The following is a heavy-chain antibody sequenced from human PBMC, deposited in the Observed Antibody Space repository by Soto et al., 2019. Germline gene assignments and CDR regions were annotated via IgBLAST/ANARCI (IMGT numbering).Heavy chain of an antibody. D-gene: IGHD3-16*02. J-gene: IGHJ6*02. V-gene: IGHV3-30*04. CDR3: AKDGAYDYVWGSYRPRHGMDV. CDR1: GFTFSDYA. CDR2: MSYDGSDK. Sequence: GGSLRLSCAASGFTFSDYAMHWVRQAPGKGLEWVAVMSYDGSDKYYADSVKGRFTISRDNSKNTLYLQMNSLRAEDTAVYYCAKDGAYDYVWGSYRPRHGMDVWGQGTTVNVSS.